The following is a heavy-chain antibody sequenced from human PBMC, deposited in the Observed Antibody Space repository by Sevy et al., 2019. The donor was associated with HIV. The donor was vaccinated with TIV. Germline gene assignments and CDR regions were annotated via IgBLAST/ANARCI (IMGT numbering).Heavy chain of an antibody. CDR1: GFNFSSYA. D-gene: IGHD3-22*01. CDR2: ISGSGGST. CDR3: AKERPYYYDSSGYGLGAFDI. J-gene: IGHJ3*02. Sequence: GESLKISCAASGFNFSSYAMSWVRQATGKGLECVSAISGSGGSTYYADSVKGRFTISRDNSKNTLYLQMNSLRAEDTAVYYCAKERPYYYDSSGYGLGAFDIWGQGTMVTVSS. V-gene: IGHV3-23*01.